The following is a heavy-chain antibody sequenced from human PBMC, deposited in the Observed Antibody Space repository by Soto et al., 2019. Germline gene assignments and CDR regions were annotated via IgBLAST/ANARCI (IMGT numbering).Heavy chain of an antibody. Sequence: VQLLQSGAEVKKPGASVKVSCKTSGFTFTSYDINWVRQATGQGLEWMGWVNPNSGNTDYAQKLQGRVTMTRTTSITTAYMELSSLRSEDTAVYYCARVPFVNFGDSVPFDYWGQGTLVTVSS. CDR2: VNPNSGNT. CDR3: ARVPFVNFGDSVPFDY. J-gene: IGHJ4*02. D-gene: IGHD4-17*01. V-gene: IGHV1-8*01. CDR1: GFTFTSYD.